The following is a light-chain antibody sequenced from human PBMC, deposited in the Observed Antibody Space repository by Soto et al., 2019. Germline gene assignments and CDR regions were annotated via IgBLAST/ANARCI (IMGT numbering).Light chain of an antibody. J-gene: IGKJ4*01. Sequence: AIQMTQSPSSLSASVGDRVTITCRASQGIRHYLGWYQQKPGKAPKLLIYAASSLQSWVPSRFSGSGSGTDFTLTISSLQPEDCATYYCLQDYNYPITFGGGTKVEIK. CDR3: LQDYNYPIT. CDR2: AAS. CDR1: QGIRHY. V-gene: IGKV1-6*01.